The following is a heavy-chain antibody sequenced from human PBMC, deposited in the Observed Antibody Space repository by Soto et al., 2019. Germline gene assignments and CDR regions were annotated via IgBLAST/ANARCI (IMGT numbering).Heavy chain of an antibody. CDR3: ARALGYYHLNYGMDV. Sequence: SETLSLTCTVSGGSISSYYWSWIRQPPGKGLEWIGYIYYSGSTNYNPSLKSRVTISVDTSKNQFSLKLSSVTAADTAVYYCARALGYYHLNYGMDVWGHGTTVT. CDR2: IYYSGST. CDR1: GGSISSYY. V-gene: IGHV4-59*01. J-gene: IGHJ6*02. D-gene: IGHD3-3*01.